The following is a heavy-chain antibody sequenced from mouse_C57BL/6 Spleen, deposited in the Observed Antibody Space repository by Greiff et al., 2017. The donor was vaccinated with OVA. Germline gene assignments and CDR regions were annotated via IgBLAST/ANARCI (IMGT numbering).Heavy chain of an antibody. J-gene: IGHJ4*01. CDR2: IHPSDSDT. CDR3: APIYYGNYDYAMDY. Sequence: QVQLQQPGAELVKPGASVKVSCKASGYTFTSYWMHWVKQRPGQGLEWIGRIHPSDSDTNYNQKFKGKATLTVDNSSSTAYMQLSSLTSEDSAVYYCAPIYYGNYDYAMDYWGQGTSVTVSS. CDR1: GYTFTSYW. V-gene: IGHV1-74*01. D-gene: IGHD2-1*01.